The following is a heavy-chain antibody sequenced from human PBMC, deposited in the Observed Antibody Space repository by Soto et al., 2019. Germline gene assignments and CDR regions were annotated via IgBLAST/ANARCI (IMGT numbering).Heavy chain of an antibody. CDR2: ISAYNGNT. CDR1: GYTFASYG. D-gene: IGHD6-19*01. CDR3: ARVVEREQWLVHYYYYYGMDV. Sequence: GAPVEVCCKASGYTFASYGISWVRQAPEQGLEWMGWISAYNGNTNYAQKLQGRVTMTTDTSTSTAYMELRSLRSDDTAVYYCARVVEREQWLVHYYYYYGMDVWGQGTTVTVSS. J-gene: IGHJ6*02. V-gene: IGHV1-18*01.